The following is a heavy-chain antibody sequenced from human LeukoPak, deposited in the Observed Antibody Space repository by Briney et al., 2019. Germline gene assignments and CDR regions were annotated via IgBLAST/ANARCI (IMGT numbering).Heavy chain of an antibody. D-gene: IGHD4-17*01. Sequence: ASVKVSCKASGYTFTGCYMHWVRQAPGQGLEWMGWINPNSGGTNYAQKFQGRVTMTRDTSISTAYMELSRLRSDDTAVYYCARGQGNGDYAAGWGQGTLVTVSS. J-gene: IGHJ4*02. CDR1: GYTFTGCY. V-gene: IGHV1-2*02. CDR3: ARGQGNGDYAAG. CDR2: INPNSGGT.